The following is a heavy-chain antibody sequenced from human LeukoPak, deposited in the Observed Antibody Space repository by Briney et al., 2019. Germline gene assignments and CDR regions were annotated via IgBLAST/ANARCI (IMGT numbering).Heavy chain of an antibody. J-gene: IGHJ6*03. CDR3: ATTAPIVVVPAARYRVAYYYYYMDV. Sequence: ASVKVSSKVSGYTLTELSMHWVRQAPGKGLEWMGGFDPEDGETIYAQKFQGRVTMTEDTSTDTAYMELSSLRSEDTAVYYCATTAPIVVVPAARYRVAYYYYYMDVWGKGTTVTVSS. D-gene: IGHD2-2*01. CDR1: GYTLTELS. V-gene: IGHV1-24*01. CDR2: FDPEDGET.